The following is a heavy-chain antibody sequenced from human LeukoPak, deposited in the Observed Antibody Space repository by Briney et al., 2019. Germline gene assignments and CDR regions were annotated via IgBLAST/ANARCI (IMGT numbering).Heavy chain of an antibody. Sequence: SETLSLTCTVSGGSISSYYWSWIRQPAGKGLEWIGRIYTSGSTNYNPSLKSRVTMSVDTSKNQFSLKLSSVTAADTAVYYCARQTSSWYLYYFDYWGQGTLDTVSS. CDR1: GGSISSYY. J-gene: IGHJ4*02. CDR3: ARQTSSWYLYYFDY. D-gene: IGHD6-13*01. CDR2: IYTSGST. V-gene: IGHV4-4*07.